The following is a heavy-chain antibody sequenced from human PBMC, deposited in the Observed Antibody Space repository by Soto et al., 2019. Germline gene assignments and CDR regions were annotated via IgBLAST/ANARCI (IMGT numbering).Heavy chain of an antibody. CDR3: ARGSYYDFWSGYLPFDY. CDR2: ISAYNGNT. J-gene: IGHJ4*02. CDR1: GYTFTSYG. Sequence: QVQLVQSGAEVKKPGASVKVSCKASGYTFTSYGISWVRQAPGQGLEWMGWISAYNGNTNYAQKLQGRVTMTTDTSTSTGYMELRSLRSDDTAVYYCARGSYYDFWSGYLPFDYWGQGTLVTVSS. D-gene: IGHD3-3*01. V-gene: IGHV1-18*01.